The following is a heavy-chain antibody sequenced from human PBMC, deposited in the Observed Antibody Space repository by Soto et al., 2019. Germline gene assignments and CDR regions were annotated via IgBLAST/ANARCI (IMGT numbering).Heavy chain of an antibody. Sequence: ASVKVSCKASGYTFTGYHMHWVRQAPGQGLEWMGWMNPKSGHTAHAQKIQGRVTLTRDTSINTVYMELSSLTSGDTAVYFCARRIPDGKFDSGGQGTQVTVPS. CDR3: ARRIPDGKFDS. J-gene: IGHJ4*02. D-gene: IGHD1-1*01. CDR2: MNPKSGHT. CDR1: GYTFTGYH. V-gene: IGHV1-8*02.